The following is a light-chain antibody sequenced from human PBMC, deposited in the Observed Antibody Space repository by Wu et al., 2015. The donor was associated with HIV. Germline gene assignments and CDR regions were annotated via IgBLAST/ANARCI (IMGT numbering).Light chain of an antibody. J-gene: IGKJ3*01. CDR1: HNIYSN. Sequence: EILMTQSPATLSVSPGASVTLSCRASHNIYSNLAWYQQKPGQSPRLLIHDASTRAKGVSTRFRGSGSGTDFTLTIDSLQSEDFASYYCQQFRSRPFTFG. V-gene: IGKV3-15*01. CDR3: QQFRSRPFT. CDR2: DAS.